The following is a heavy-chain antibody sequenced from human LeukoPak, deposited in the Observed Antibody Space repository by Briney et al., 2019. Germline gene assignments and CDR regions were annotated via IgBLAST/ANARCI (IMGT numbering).Heavy chain of an antibody. V-gene: IGHV3-7*03. D-gene: IGHD3-3*01. J-gene: IGHJ4*02. CDR1: GFTFSSYS. CDR3: ARDQYDTWSRRGNFDS. CDR2: IKLDGSEK. Sequence: PGGSLRLSCAASGFTFSSYSMNWIRQAPGEGLEWVANIKLDGSEKNYVDSVKGRFTISRDNTKNSLYLQMSSLRAEDTAVFYCARDQYDTWSRRGNFDSWGQGTLVIVSS.